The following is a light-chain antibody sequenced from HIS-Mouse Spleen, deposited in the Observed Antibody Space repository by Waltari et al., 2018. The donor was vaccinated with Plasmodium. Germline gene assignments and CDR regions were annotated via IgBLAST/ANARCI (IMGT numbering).Light chain of an antibody. CDR3: QAWDSSTVV. Sequence: SYELTQPPSVSVSPGQTASIPCSGDKLGDKYAIWYQQKPGQSPVLVIYQDTKRPSGIPERFSGSNSGNTATLTISGTQAMDEADYYCQAWDSSTVVFGGGTKLTVL. CDR2: QDT. J-gene: IGLJ2*01. CDR1: KLGDKY. V-gene: IGLV3-1*01.